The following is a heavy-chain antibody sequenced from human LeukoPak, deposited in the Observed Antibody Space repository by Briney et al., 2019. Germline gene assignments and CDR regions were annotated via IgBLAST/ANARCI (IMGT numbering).Heavy chain of an antibody. CDR1: GYTFTGYY. J-gene: IGHJ6*03. D-gene: IGHD3-22*01. CDR2: INPNSGGT. V-gene: IGHV1-2*02. CDR3: ARGPLAMIVVVSHDYYYYMDV. Sequence: ASVKVSCKASGYTFTGYYMHWVRQAPGQGLEWMGWINPNSGGTNYAQKFQGRVTMTRDTSISTAYMELSRLRSDDTAVYYCARGPLAMIVVVSHDYYYYMDVWGKGTTVTVSS.